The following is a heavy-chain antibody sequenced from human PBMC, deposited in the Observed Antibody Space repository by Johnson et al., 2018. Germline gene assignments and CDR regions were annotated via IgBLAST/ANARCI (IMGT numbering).Heavy chain of an antibody. D-gene: IGHD2-8*01. Sequence: QVQLQESGPGLVKPSETLSLTCTVSGGSISSYYWSWIRQPPGKGLEWIGYIYYSGSPNYNPSLKSRVTISVDTSKNQFSLKLSSVTAADTAVYYCAREVGVPADYYYYMDVWGKGTTVTVSS. V-gene: IGHV4-59*01. CDR1: GGSISSYY. CDR3: AREVGVPADYYYYMDV. J-gene: IGHJ6*03. CDR2: IYYSGSP.